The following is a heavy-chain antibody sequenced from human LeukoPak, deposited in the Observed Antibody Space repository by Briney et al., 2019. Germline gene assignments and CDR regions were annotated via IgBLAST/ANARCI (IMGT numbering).Heavy chain of an antibody. CDR3: AREARGIAAAGTWDYYYGMDV. D-gene: IGHD6-13*01. V-gene: IGHV4-39*07. CDR1: GVSISSNSQY. J-gene: IGHJ6*02. CDR2: ISYSGST. Sequence: PSETLSPTCTVSGVSISSNSQYWAWIRQPPGKGLEWLGTISYSGSTHYNPSLKSRVTISLDTSKNQFSLKLSSVTAADTAVYYCAREARGIAAAGTWDYYYGMDVWGQGTTVTVSS.